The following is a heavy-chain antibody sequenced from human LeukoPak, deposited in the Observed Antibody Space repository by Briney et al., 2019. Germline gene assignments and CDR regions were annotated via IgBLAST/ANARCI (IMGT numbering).Heavy chain of an antibody. V-gene: IGHV3-21*01. CDR2: ISSSSSYI. J-gene: IGHJ4*02. D-gene: IGHD5-24*01. CDR3: ARDYEGMVTIYFDY. Sequence: GGSLRLSCAASGFTFSSYSMNWVRQAPGKGLEWVSSISSSSSYIYYADSVKGRFTISRDNAKNSLYLQMNSLRAEDTAVYYCARDYEGMVTIYFDYWGQGTLVTVSS. CDR1: GFTFSSYS.